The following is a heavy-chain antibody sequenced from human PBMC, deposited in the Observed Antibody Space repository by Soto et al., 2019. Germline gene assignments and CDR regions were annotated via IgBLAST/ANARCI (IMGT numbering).Heavy chain of an antibody. V-gene: IGHV1-69*13. CDR2: IIPIFGTA. J-gene: IGHJ4*02. CDR3: ARLGYCSGGSCSDYFDY. Sequence: SVKVSCKASGGTFSSYAISWVRQAPGQGLEWMGGIIPIFGTANYAQKFQGRVTITADESTSTAYMELSSLRSEDTAVYYCARLGYCSGGSCSDYFDYWGQGTLVTVSS. D-gene: IGHD2-15*01. CDR1: GGTFSSYA.